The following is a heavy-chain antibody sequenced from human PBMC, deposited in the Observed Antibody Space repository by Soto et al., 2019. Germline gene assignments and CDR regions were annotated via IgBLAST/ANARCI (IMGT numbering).Heavy chain of an antibody. CDR2: IYYSGST. J-gene: IGHJ4*02. V-gene: IGHV4-31*03. Sequence: TLSLTCTVAGVSLSSGCYYWNWIRQHPGKGLEWIGYIYYSGSTYYNPSLKSRVTISVDTSKNQFSLKLSSVTAADTAVYYCAREPLTWGQGTLVTVSS. CDR3: AREPLT. CDR1: GVSLSSGCYY.